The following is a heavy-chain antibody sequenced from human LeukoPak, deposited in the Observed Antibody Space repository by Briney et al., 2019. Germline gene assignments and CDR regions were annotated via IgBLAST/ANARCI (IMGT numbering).Heavy chain of an antibody. CDR3: TRGGSSYYAGWSDP. CDR1: DFTFSTYV. V-gene: IGHV3-7*03. Sequence: GGSLRLSCAASDFTFSTYVMSWVRQAPGKGLEWVASIKQHASEKHYVDSVKGRFTISRDDARNSVSLHMSSLRDDDTALYYCTRGGSSYYAGWSDPWGQGSLVTVSS. D-gene: IGHD3-10*01. J-gene: IGHJ5*02. CDR2: IKQHASEK.